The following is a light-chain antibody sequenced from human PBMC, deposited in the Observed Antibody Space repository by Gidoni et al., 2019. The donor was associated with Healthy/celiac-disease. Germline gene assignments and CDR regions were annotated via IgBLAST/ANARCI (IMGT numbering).Light chain of an antibody. V-gene: IGKV3-20*01. CDR1: QSVSSSY. Sequence: EIVLTQSPGPLSLSPGERATLSCRASQSVSSSYLAGYQQKPGQAPRLLIYGESSRATGIPDRFSGSGSGTDFTLTISRLEPEDFAVYYCQQYGSSPPKTFGQGTKVEIK. CDR3: QQYGSSPPKT. CDR2: GES. J-gene: IGKJ1*01.